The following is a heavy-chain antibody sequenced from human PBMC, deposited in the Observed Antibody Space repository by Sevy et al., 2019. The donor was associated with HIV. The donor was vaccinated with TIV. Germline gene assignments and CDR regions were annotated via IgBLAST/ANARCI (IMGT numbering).Heavy chain of an antibody. CDR3: ARDQFSYFDY. CDR1: GFTFTTYW. V-gene: IGHV3-74*01. CDR2: INSDGSIT. Sequence: GGSLRLSCATSGFTFTTYWMHWVHQSPGKGLVWVSRINSDGSITDYADSVKGRFTMSRDNAKNTLYLQMNSLRAEDTAVYYCARDQFSYFDYWGQGTLVTVSS. D-gene: IGHD3-3*01. J-gene: IGHJ4*02.